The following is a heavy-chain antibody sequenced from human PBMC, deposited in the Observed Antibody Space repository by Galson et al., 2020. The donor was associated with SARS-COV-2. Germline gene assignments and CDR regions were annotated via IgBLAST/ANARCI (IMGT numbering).Heavy chain of an antibody. Sequence: GESLKISCKGSGNSFTSYWIGWVRQLPGKGLEWMGINYHGDSDTRYSPSFQGQVTISADKSINTAYLQWSSLKASDTAMYYCARRTYGDYYFDYWGQGTLVTVSS. CDR1: GNSFTSYW. V-gene: IGHV5-51*01. CDR3: ARRTYGDYYFDY. J-gene: IGHJ4*02. D-gene: IGHD4-17*01. CDR2: NYHGDSDT.